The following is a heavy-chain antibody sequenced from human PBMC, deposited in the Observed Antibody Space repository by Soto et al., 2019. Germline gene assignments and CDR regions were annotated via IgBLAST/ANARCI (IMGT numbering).Heavy chain of an antibody. CDR3: AREGGWSYCSGGSCYPYSFDY. J-gene: IGHJ4*02. D-gene: IGHD2-15*01. V-gene: IGHV1-18*04. CDR2: ISAYNGNT. CDR1: GYTFTSYG. Sequence: QVQLVQSGAEVKKPGASVKVSCKASGYTFTSYGISWVRQAPGQGLEWMGWISAYNGNTNYAQKLQGRVTMTTDTSTRTAYMELRSLRSDDTAVYYSAREGGWSYCSGGSCYPYSFDYWGQGTLVTVSS.